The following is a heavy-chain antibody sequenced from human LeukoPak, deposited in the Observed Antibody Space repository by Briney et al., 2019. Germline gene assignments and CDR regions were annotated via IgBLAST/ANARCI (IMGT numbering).Heavy chain of an antibody. D-gene: IGHD3-22*01. J-gene: IGHJ4*02. CDR2: ISSNGGST. CDR3: ARGSHYYDSSGNLFDY. Sequence: PGGSLRHSCAASGFTFSSYAMHWVRQAPGKGLEYVSAISSNGGSTYYANSVKGRFTISRDNSKNTLYLQMGSLRAEDMAVYYCARGSHYYDSSGNLFDYWGQGTLVTVSS. CDR1: GFTFSSYA. V-gene: IGHV3-64*01.